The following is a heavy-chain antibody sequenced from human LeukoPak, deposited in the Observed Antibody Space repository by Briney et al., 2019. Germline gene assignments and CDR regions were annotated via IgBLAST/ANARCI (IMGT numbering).Heavy chain of an antibody. D-gene: IGHD6-19*01. CDR3: ARTRIAVTGYYFDY. V-gene: IGHV4-59*01. Sequence: PSETLSLTCTVSNGSINFYYWNWVRQSPGKGLEWIGNVYYSGNANYNPSLQSRVTISVETSKNQFSLKVTSVTAGDTAVYFCARTRIAVTGYYFDYWGQGALVTVSS. CDR1: NGSINFYY. CDR2: VYYSGNA. J-gene: IGHJ4*02.